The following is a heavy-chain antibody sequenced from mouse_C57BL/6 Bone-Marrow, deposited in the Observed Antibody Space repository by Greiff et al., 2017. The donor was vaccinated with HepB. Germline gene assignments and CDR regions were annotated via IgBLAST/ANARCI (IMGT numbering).Heavy chain of an antibody. D-gene: IGHD2-4*01. Sequence: QVQLQQSGAELVRPGASVKLSCKASGYTFTDYYINWVKQRPGQGLEWIARIYPGSGNTYYNEKFKGKATLTAEKSSSTAYMQLSSLTSEDSAVYFCARGDDYDPRGQGTLVTVSA. V-gene: IGHV1-76*01. CDR2: IYPGSGNT. CDR3: ARGDDYDP. J-gene: IGHJ3*01. CDR1: GYTFTDYY.